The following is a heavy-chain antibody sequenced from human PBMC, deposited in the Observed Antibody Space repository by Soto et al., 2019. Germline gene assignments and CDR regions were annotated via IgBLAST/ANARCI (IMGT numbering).Heavy chain of an antibody. CDR2: ISGGTT. J-gene: IGHJ6*02. CDR1: GSTFSSDV. D-gene: IGHD1-26*01. CDR3: ATRYRVTSGSSHFYGTDV. V-gene: IGHV3-23*01. Sequence: EVQLLESGGGLVQPGGSLRLSCVASGSTFSSDVMRWVRQAPGQGLEWVSGISGGTTYYADSVQGRFTISRDNFKNTRFLQMTSLRAEDTAVYRCATRYRVTSGSSHFYGTDVWGQGTMVTVSS.